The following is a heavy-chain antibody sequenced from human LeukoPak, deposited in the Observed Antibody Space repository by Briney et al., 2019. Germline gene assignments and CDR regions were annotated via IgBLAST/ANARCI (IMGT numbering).Heavy chain of an antibody. CDR3: ARELRFANAPGSWLDP. D-gene: IGHD3-10*01. V-gene: IGHV4-30-2*01. CDR2: IFHTGST. J-gene: IGHJ5*02. Sequence: SETLSLTCVVSGDSISSGGYAWSWIRQPPGKGLEWIGYIFHTGSTFYNPSLKSRVTISVDNSKNQFSLRLSSVTAADTAVYYCARELRFANAPGSWLDPWGQGTVVTVST. CDR1: GDSISSGGYA.